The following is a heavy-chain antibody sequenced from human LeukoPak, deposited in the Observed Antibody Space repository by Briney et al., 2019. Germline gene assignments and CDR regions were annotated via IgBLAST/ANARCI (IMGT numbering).Heavy chain of an antibody. V-gene: IGHV1-8*01. J-gene: IGHJ6*02. Sequence: GASVKVSCKASGYTFTSYDINWVRQATGQGLEWMGWMNPNSGNTGYAQKFQGRVTMIRNTSISTAYMELSSLRSEDTAVYYCARGGSGVRGVISMDVWGQGTTVTVSS. CDR2: MNPNSGNT. CDR3: ARGGSGVRGVISMDV. D-gene: IGHD3-10*01. CDR1: GYTFTSYD.